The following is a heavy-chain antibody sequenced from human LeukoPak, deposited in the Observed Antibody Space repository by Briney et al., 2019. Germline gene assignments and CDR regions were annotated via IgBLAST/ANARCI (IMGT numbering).Heavy chain of an antibody. D-gene: IGHD3-10*01. CDR3: ARDLSYGSGEF. CDR2: ISSSSSTI. J-gene: IGHJ4*02. Sequence: PGGSLRLSCAASGFTFSSYSMNWVRQAPGKGLEWVSYISSSSSTIYYADSVKGRFTISRDNAKNSLYLQMNSLRAEDTAFYFCARDLSYGSGEFWGQGTLVTVSS. V-gene: IGHV3-48*01. CDR1: GFTFSSYS.